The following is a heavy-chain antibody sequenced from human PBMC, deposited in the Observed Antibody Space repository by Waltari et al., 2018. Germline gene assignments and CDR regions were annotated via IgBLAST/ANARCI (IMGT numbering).Heavy chain of an antibody. Sequence: EVQLLESGGGLVQPGGSLRLSCADSGFTFSSYAMRWVRQAPGKGLEWVSAISGSGGSTYYADSVKGRFTISRDNSKNTLYLQMNSLRAEDTAVYYCAKDKRGYGGTPDAFDIWGQGTMVTVSS. V-gene: IGHV3-23*01. D-gene: IGHD2-15*01. CDR1: GFTFSSYA. J-gene: IGHJ3*02. CDR2: ISGSGGST. CDR3: AKDKRGYGGTPDAFDI.